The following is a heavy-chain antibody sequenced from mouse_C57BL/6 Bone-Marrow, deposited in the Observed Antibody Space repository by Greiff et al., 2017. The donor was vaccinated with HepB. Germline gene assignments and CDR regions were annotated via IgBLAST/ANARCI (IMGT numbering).Heavy chain of an antibody. Sequence: QVQLQQSGPELVKPGASVKISCKASGYAFSSSWMNWVKQRPGKGLEWIGRIDPGDGDTNYNGKFKGKATLTADKSSSTAYMQLSSLTSEDSAVYFCARNGNYWFAYWGQGTLVTVSA. CDR3: ARNGNYWFAY. CDR1: GYAFSSSW. J-gene: IGHJ3*01. D-gene: IGHD2-1*01. CDR2: IDPGDGDT. V-gene: IGHV1-82*01.